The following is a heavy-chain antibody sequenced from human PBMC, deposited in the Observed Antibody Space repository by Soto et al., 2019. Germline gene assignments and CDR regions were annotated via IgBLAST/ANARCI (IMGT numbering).Heavy chain of an antibody. D-gene: IGHD3-10*01. CDR3: ARDKMIDDYGLGTYDY. V-gene: IGHV1-18*04. J-gene: IGHJ4*02. Sequence: ASVKVSCKTSGYTFTSFGVSWVRQAPGQGLEWMGWISGYNGETKYAQTLQGRVTMTADTSTSTVYMELRGLRSDDTAVYFCARDKMIDDYGLGTYDYWGQGTTVTVSS. CDR2: ISGYNGET. CDR1: GYTFTSFG.